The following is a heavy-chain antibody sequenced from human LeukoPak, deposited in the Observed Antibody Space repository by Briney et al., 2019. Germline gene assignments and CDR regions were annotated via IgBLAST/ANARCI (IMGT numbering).Heavy chain of an antibody. CDR2: IIPIFGTA. CDR1: GGTFSSYA. D-gene: IGHD5-18*01. CDR3: ARGPYSYGPSGVYYVMDV. J-gene: IGHJ6*04. Sequence: SVKVSCKASGGTFSSYAISWVRQAPGQGLEWMGGIIPIFGTANYAQKFQGRVTITADESTSTAYMELSSLRSEDTAVYYCARGPYSYGPSGVYYVMDVWGKGTTVTASS. V-gene: IGHV1-69*13.